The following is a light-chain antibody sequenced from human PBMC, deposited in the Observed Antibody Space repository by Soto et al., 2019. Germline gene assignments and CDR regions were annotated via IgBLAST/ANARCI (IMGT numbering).Light chain of an antibody. V-gene: IGKV3-15*01. J-gene: IGKJ1*01. CDR3: QQYKSWPQT. CDR2: DVS. CDR1: ETVSTN. Sequence: ETLLTQSPATLSVSPGERATLSCRASETVSTNLAWYQQRPGQAPRLLIYDVSTGATGIPARFSGRRSGTEFTLTIDSLQSEDFAIYYCQQYKSWPQTFGQGTKVDIK.